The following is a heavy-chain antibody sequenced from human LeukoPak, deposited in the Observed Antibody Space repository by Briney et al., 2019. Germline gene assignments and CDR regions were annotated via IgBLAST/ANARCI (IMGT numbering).Heavy chain of an antibody. D-gene: IGHD4-17*01. CDR3: ARSPDYAARFYYFDY. Sequence: SETLSLTCTVPGGSISSYYWSWIRQPPGKGLEWIGYIYYSGSTNYNPSLKSRVTISVDTSKNQFSLKLSSVTAADTAVYYCARSPDYAARFYYFDYWGQGTLVTVSS. CDR2: IYYSGST. J-gene: IGHJ4*02. CDR1: GGSISSYY. V-gene: IGHV4-59*01.